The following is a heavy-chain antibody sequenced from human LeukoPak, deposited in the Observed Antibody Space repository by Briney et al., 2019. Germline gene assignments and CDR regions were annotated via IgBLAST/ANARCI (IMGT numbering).Heavy chain of an antibody. D-gene: IGHD6-13*01. CDR2: INPSGGST. CDR1: GYTFTSYY. V-gene: IGHV1-46*01. Sequence: GASVKVSCKASGYTFTSYYMHWVRQAPGQGLEWMGIINPSGGSTSYAQKFQGRVTMTRDTSTSTVYTELSSLRSEDTAVYYCARDLNSGYSSSWYVREDALDIWGQGTMVTVSS. J-gene: IGHJ3*02. CDR3: ARDLNSGYSSSWYVREDALDI.